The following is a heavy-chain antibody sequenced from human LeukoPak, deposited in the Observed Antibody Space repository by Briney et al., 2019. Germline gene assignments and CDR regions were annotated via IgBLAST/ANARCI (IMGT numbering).Heavy chain of an antibody. J-gene: IGHJ4*02. CDR1: GFTFSSYG. CDR3: AKTSSHYDFWSGLFGY. V-gene: IGHV3-30*02. CDR2: IRYDGSNK. D-gene: IGHD3-3*01. Sequence: GGSLRLSCAASGFTFSSYGMHWVRQAPGKGLEWVAFIRYDGSNKYYADSVKGRFTISRDNSKNTLYLQMNSLRAEDTAVYYCAKTSSHYDFWSGLFGYWGQGTLVTVSS.